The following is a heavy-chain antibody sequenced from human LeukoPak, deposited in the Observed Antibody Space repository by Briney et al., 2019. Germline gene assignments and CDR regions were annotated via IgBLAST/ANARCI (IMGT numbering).Heavy chain of an antibody. J-gene: IGHJ5*01. CDR1: GFTFRNYW. V-gene: IGHV3-74*01. CDR2: IKNDGSSA. CDR3: AKSDWFDP. Sequence: PGGSLRLSCATSGFTFRNYWMSWLRQAPGKGLVWVARIKNDGSSASYAESVKGRFTISRDNARSTLFLQMNSLGVDDTAVYYCAKSDWFDPWGRGILSPSPQ.